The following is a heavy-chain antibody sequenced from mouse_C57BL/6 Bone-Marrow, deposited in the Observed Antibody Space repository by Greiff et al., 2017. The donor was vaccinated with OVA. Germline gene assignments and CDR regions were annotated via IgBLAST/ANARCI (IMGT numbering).Heavy chain of an antibody. CDR1: GYTFTSYW. J-gene: IGHJ4*01. D-gene: IGHD2-4*01. CDR2: IYPGNSDT. Sequence: EVQLQQSGTVLARPGASVKMSCKTSGYTFTSYWMHWVKQRPGQGLEWIGAIYPGNSDTSYNQKFKGKAKLTAVTSASTAYMELSSLTNEDSAVYYCTRGYDYDGGGFYYAMDYWGQGTSVTVSS. CDR3: TRGYDYDGGGFYYAMDY. V-gene: IGHV1-5*01.